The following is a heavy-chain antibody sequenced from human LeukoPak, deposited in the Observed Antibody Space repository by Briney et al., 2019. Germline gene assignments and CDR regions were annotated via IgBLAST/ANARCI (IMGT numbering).Heavy chain of an antibody. CDR3: ARALPMGWLRYNNPAYYFDY. CDR1: GGSISSYY. Sequence: SETLSLTCTVSGGSISSYYWSWIRQPPGKGLEWSGDIYYSGSTNYNPSLKSRVTISVYTSKNQFSLKLSSVTAADTAVYYCARALPMGWLRYNNPAYYFDYWGQGTLVTVSS. J-gene: IGHJ4*02. V-gene: IGHV4-59*01. D-gene: IGHD5-12*01. CDR2: IYYSGST.